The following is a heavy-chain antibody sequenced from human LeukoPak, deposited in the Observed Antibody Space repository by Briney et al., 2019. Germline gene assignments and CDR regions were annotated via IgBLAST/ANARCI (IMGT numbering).Heavy chain of an antibody. CDR2: ISWNSGSM. V-gene: IGHV3-9*01. CDR1: GFTFDDYT. CDR3: AKDRRNDFDY. J-gene: IGHJ4*02. Sequence: GGSLRLSCAASGFTFDDYTMHWVRQAPGKGLEWVSGISWNSGSMGYADSVKGRFTISRDNAKNSLYLQMNSLRGDDTALYYCAKDRRNDFDYWGQGTLVTVSS. D-gene: IGHD1-14*01.